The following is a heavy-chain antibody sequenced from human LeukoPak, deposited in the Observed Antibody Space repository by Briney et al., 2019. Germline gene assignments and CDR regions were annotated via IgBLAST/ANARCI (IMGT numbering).Heavy chain of an antibody. D-gene: IGHD6-13*01. CDR2: VYYRSKWYN. CDR1: GDSVSSESAA. J-gene: IGHJ5*02. CDR3: ARVDEYSSTWLWFDP. Sequence: SQTLSLTCAISGDSVSSESAAWNWIRRSPSRGLEWLGRVYYRSKWYNNYAVSVRGRITINPDTSKNQFSLQLNSVTPEDTAVYYCARVDEYSSTWLWFDPWGQGTLVTVSS. V-gene: IGHV6-1*01.